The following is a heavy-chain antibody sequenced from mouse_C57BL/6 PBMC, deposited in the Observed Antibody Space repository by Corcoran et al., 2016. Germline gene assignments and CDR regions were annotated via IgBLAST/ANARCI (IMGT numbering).Heavy chain of an antibody. CDR1: GYTFTDYY. CDR2: IYPGSGNT. J-gene: IGHJ2*01. D-gene: IGHD1-1*01. Sequence: QVQLKQSGAELVRPGASVKLSCKASGYTFTDYYINWVKQRPGQGLVWIARIYPGSGNTYYNEKFKGKATLTAEKSSSTAYMQLSSLTSEDSAVYFCANYYGSSYGWGQGTTLTVSS. CDR3: ANYYGSSYG. V-gene: IGHV1-76*01.